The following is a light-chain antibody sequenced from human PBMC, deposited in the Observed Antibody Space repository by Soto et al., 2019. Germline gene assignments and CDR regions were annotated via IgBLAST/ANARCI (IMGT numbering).Light chain of an antibody. J-gene: IGLJ1*01. V-gene: IGLV1-51*02. CDR1: SSNIGNNY. CDR2: ENN. Sequence: QSVLTQPPSVSAAPGQKVTISCSGSSSNIGNNYVSWYQQLPGTAPKLLIYENNKRPPGIPDRFSGSKSGTSATLGITGLLTGDEADYYCGTWDSSLSAYVFGTGTKLTVL. CDR3: GTWDSSLSAYV.